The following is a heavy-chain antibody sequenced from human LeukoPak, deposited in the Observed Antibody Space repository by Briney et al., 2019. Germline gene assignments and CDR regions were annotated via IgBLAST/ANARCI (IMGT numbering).Heavy chain of an antibody. Sequence: PGGSLRLSCAASGFTFSSYGMHWVRQAPGKGLEWVAVISYDGSNKYYADSVKGRFTISRDNSKNTLYLQMNSLRAEDTAVYYCAKDLVGDGSYHYYGMDVWGQGTTVTVSS. CDR1: GFTFSSYG. CDR2: ISYDGSNK. D-gene: IGHD2-21*02. CDR3: AKDLVGDGSYHYYGMDV. J-gene: IGHJ6*02. V-gene: IGHV3-30*18.